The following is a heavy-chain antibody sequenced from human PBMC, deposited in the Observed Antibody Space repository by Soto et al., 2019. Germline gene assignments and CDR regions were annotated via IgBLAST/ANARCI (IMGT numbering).Heavy chain of an antibody. CDR2: IYYSGST. J-gene: IGHJ4*02. Sequence: SETLSLTCTVSGGSISSYYWSWIRQPPGKGLEWIGYIYYSGSTNYNPSLKSRVTISVDTSKNQFSLKLSSVTAADTAVYYCARDRGYCTNGVCSNGYFDYLGQGTLVTVSS. CDR1: GGSISSYY. CDR3: ARDRGYCTNGVCSNGYFDY. V-gene: IGHV4-59*01. D-gene: IGHD2-8*01.